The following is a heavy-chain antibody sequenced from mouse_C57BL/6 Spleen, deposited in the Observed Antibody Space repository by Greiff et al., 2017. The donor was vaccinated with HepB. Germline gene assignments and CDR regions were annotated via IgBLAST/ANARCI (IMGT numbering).Heavy chain of an antibody. CDR1: GFTFSDYY. V-gene: IGHV5-16*01. J-gene: IGHJ1*03. Sequence: DVKLVESEGGLVQPGSSMKLSCTASGFTFSDYYMAWVRQVPEKGLEWVANINYDGSSTYYLDSLKSRFIISRDNAKNILYLQMSSLKSEDTATYYCARDGGYFWYFDVWGTGTTVTVSS. CDR3: ARDGGYFWYFDV. CDR2: INYDGSST.